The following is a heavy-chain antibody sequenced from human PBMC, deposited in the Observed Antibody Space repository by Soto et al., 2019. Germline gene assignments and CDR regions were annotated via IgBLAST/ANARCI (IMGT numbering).Heavy chain of an antibody. CDR1: GGSVTSGSYY. J-gene: IGHJ4*02. CDR2: IYNRGST. D-gene: IGHD6-19*01. Sequence: QVQLQESGPGLVKPSETLSLTCTVSGGSVTSGSYYWSWIRQPPGKGLEWIGYIYNRGSTNYNPPLKSRVTISVDTSKKQISLKLSSVTAADTAVYYCARDQGIAVAVFDYWGQGTLVTVSS. V-gene: IGHV4-61*01. CDR3: ARDQGIAVAVFDY.